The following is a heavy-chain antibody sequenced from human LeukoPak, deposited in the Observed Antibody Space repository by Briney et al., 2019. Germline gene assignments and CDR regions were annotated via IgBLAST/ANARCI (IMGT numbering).Heavy chain of an antibody. CDR2: ISGSGGST. CDR3: AKYYGAGTEFDY. CDR1: GFTFSSYA. D-gene: IGHD3-10*01. J-gene: IGHJ4*02. V-gene: IGHV3-23*01. Sequence: GGSLRLSCAASGFTFSSYAISWVRQAPGKGLEWVSAISGSGGSTYYADSVKGRFTISRDNSKNTLYLQMDSLRAEDTAVYYCAKYYGAGTEFDYWGQGTLVTVS.